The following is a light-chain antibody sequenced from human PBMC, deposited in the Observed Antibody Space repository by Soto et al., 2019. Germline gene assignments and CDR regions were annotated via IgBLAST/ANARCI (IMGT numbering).Light chain of an antibody. CDR2: DVN. CDR1: SSDVGGHTY. V-gene: IGLV2-11*01. J-gene: IGLJ2*01. Sequence: QSALTQPRSVSGSPGQSVTISCTGTSSDVGGHTYVSWYQQHPGKVPKLMVYDVNKRPSGVPDRFSGSKSGNTAYLTISGLQAEDEGDYYCSSYAGGYNSVIFGGGTKLTVL. CDR3: SSYAGGYNSVI.